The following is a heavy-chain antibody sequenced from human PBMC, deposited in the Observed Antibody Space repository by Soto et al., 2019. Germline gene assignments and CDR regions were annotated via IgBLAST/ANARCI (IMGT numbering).Heavy chain of an antibody. CDR3: VREGRGSFDF. CDR1: GFIFTNYA. D-gene: IGHD5-12*01. CDR2: IGGRGNSA. Sequence: XVSLSLSCAASGFIFTNYAMNWVRQAPGKGLEWVSVIGGRGNSAYYADSVQGRFTISRDNSKNTLSLQMSSLTADDTAIYYCVREGRGSFDFWGRGTMVT. V-gene: IGHV3-23*01. J-gene: IGHJ3*01.